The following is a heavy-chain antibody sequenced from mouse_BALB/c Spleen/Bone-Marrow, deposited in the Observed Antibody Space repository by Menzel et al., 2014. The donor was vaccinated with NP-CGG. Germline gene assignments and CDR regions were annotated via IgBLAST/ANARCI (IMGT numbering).Heavy chain of an antibody. CDR3: ASEKNYYAMDC. CDR1: GFNIKDTY. V-gene: IGHV14-3*02. J-gene: IGHJ4*01. CDR2: IDPANGYT. Sequence: VQLQQSGAELVKPGASVKLSCTASGFNIKDTYMHWVKQRPEQGLEWIGRIDPANGYTNYAPKFQGKATITADTSSNTAYLQLSSLTSEDTAVYYCASEKNYYAMDCWGQGTSVTVSS.